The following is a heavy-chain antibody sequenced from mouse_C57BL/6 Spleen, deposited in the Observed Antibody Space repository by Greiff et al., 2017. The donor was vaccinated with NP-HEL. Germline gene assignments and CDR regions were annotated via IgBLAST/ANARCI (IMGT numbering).Heavy chain of an antibody. CDR2: IDPENGDT. D-gene: IGHD2-10*01. CDR3: TTGLLGFAY. Sequence: VQLKQSGAELVRPGASVKLSCTASGFNIKDDYMHWVKQRPEQGLEWIGWIDPENGDTEYASKFQGKATITADTSSNTAYLQLSSLTSEDTAVYYCTTGLLGFAYWGQGTLVTVSA. CDR1: GFNIKDDY. J-gene: IGHJ3*01. V-gene: IGHV14-4*01.